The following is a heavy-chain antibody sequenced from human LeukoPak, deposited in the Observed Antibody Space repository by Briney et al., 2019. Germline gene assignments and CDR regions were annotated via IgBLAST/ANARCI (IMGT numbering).Heavy chain of an antibody. D-gene: IGHD1-14*01. CDR3: AKDGINSLYYYYYYYMDV. CDR1: GFTFSSYG. Sequence: PGRSLRLSCAASGFTFSSYGMPWVRQAPGKGLEWVAVIWYDGSNKYYADSVKGRFTISRDNSKNTLYLQMNSLRAEDTAVYYCAKDGINSLYYYYYYYMDVWGKGTTVTVSS. V-gene: IGHV3-33*06. J-gene: IGHJ6*03. CDR2: IWYDGSNK.